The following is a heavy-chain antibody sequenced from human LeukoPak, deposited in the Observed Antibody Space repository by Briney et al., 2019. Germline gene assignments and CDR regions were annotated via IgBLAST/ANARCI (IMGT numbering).Heavy chain of an antibody. Sequence: GGSLRLSCAASGFTFSSYAMSWVRQAPGKGLEWVSAISGSGGSTYYADSVKGRFTISRDNSKHTLYVQMNSLRAEATAVYYCAKAPPRYCSGGSCYDYWGQGTLVTVSS. CDR1: GFTFSSYA. CDR3: AKAPPRYCSGGSCYDY. CDR2: ISGSGGST. J-gene: IGHJ4*02. V-gene: IGHV3-23*01. D-gene: IGHD2-15*01.